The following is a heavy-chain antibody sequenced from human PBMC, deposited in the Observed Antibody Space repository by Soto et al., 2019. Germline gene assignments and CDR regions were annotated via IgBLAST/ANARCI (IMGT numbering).Heavy chain of an antibody. CDR3: ARGSSRVFAFDI. V-gene: IGHV4-31*03. J-gene: IGHJ3*02. CDR2: IYYSGST. CDR1: GGSISSGGYY. Sequence: PSETLSLTCTVSGGSISSGGYYWSWIRQHPGKGLEWIGYIYYSGSTYYNPSLKSRVTISVDTSKNQFSLKLSSVTAADTAVYYCARGSSRVFAFDIWGQGTMVTVS.